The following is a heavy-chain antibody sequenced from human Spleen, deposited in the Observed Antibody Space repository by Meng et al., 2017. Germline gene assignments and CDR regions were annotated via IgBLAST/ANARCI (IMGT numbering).Heavy chain of an antibody. CDR2: ISGNARST. CDR3: AKGMRGPGYTGYDDRGGFYFDS. J-gene: IGHJ4*02. V-gene: IGHV3-23*01. D-gene: IGHD5-12*01. Sequence: GGSLRLSCETSGFDFSNYVMSWVRQAPGKGLEWVSSISGNARSTYYANSLKGRFTISRDNSMRTLYLQVHTLGGDDTAVYYCAKGMRGPGYTGYDDRGGFYFDSWGQGTLVTVSS. CDR1: GFDFSNYV.